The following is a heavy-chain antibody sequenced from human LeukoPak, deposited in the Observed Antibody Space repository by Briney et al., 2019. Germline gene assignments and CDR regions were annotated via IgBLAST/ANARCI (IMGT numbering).Heavy chain of an antibody. J-gene: IGHJ4*02. CDR3: ASGWLRYYYFDT. D-gene: IGHD2-21*01. CDR2: IYYSGST. V-gene: IGHV4-59*01. Sequence: SETLSLTCTVSGGSISSYYWSWIRQPPGKGLEWIGYIYYSGSTNYNPSLKSRAAISIDTSKNQFSLNLTSVTAADTAVYYCASGWLRYYYFDTWGQGTLVTVSS. CDR1: GGSISSYY.